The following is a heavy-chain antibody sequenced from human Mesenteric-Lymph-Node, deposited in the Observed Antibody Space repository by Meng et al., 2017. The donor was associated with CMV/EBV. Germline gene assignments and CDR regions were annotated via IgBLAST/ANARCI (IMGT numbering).Heavy chain of an antibody. J-gene: IGHJ4*02. CDR2: ISGSGSGT. D-gene: IGHD5-18*01. CDR3: AKDQGYSYGYYFDY. Sequence: GGSLRLSCAASGFTFSTYAMNWVRQAPGKGLEWVSTISGSGSGTYYADSVKGRFTISRDNSKNTLYLQVNSLRAEDTAIYYCAKDQGYSYGYYFDYWGQGTVVTVSS. V-gene: IGHV3-23*01. CDR1: GFTFSTYA.